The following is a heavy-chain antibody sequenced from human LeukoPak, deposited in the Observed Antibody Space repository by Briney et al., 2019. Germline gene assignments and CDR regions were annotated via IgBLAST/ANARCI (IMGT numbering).Heavy chain of an antibody. V-gene: IGHV1-18*01. J-gene: IGHJ2*01. CDR1: GYTFTSYG. CDR2: ISAYNGNT. CDR3: ARLKHSSRYYYDSRNWYFDL. Sequence: ASVKVSCKVSGYTFTSYGISWVRQAPGQGLEWMGWISAYNGNTNYAQKLQGRVIMTTDTSTSTAYMELRSLRSDDTAVYYCARLKHSSRYYYDSRNWYFDLWGRGTLVTVSS. D-gene: IGHD3-22*01.